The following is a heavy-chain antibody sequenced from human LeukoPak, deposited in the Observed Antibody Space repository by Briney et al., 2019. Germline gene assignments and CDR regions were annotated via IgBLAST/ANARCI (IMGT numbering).Heavy chain of an antibody. CDR3: ARLRAIVVVPAAPDYFDY. CDR1: GGSISSYY. Sequence: PSETLSLTCTVSGGSISSYYWSWIRQPPGKGLEWIGYIYYSGSTNYNPSLKSRVTISVDTSKNQFSLKLSSVTAADTAVYYCARLRAIVVVPAAPDYFDYGGQGTLVTVSS. V-gene: IGHV4-59*08. D-gene: IGHD2-2*01. CDR2: IYYSGST. J-gene: IGHJ4*02.